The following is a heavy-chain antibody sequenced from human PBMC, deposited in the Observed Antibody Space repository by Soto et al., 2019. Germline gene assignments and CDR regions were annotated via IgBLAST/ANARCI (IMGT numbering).Heavy chain of an antibody. D-gene: IGHD3-10*01. CDR1: GGTFSSYA. V-gene: IGHV1-69*13. CDR2: IIPIFGTA. Sequence: VKVSCKASGGTFSSYAISWVRQAPGQGLEWMGGIIPIFGTANYAQKFQGRVTITADESTSTAYMGLSSLRSEDTAVYYCARDQVGSGSYYNPKPYYYYGMDVWGQGTTVTVSS. J-gene: IGHJ6*02. CDR3: ARDQVGSGSYYNPKPYYYYGMDV.